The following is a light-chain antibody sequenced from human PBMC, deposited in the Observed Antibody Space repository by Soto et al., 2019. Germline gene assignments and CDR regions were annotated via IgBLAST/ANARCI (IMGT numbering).Light chain of an antibody. J-gene: IGKJ5*01. CDR1: ESVNHN. Sequence: DRVMTQSPATLSASPGESTTLSCRASESVNHNLAWYQQKPGQPPRLLIYGASSRATGIPARFSGSGSGTDFTLTISSLEPEDFGVYYCQHRSIWPVSFGQGTRLEIK. V-gene: IGKV3D-15*01. CDR3: QHRSIWPVS. CDR2: GAS.